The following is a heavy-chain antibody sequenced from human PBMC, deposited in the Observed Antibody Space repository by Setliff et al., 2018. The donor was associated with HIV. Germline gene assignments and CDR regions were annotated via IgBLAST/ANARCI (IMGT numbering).Heavy chain of an antibody. J-gene: IGHJ4*02. D-gene: IGHD3-10*01. CDR3: VRQGLTMNRGVPAPILYYFDY. CDR2: MYYRGTT. CDR1: GGSIISSSYY. V-gene: IGHV4-39*01. Sequence: LSLTCTVSGGSIISSSYYWGWIRQPPGKGLEWIGTMYYRGTTYNNPSLKSRVTFSADTFKNQFSLNLNSVTATDTAVYYCVRQGLTMNRGVPAPILYYFDYWGQGILVTSPQ.